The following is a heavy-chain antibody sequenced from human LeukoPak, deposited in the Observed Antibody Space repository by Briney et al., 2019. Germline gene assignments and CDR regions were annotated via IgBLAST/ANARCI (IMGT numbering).Heavy chain of an antibody. J-gene: IGHJ4*02. CDR3: ARRGFSRGYFDY. D-gene: IGHD3-10*01. Sequence: SETLSLTCAVYGGSFSGYYWSWIRQPPGKGLEWIGEINHSGSTNYNPSLKSRVTISADTSKNQFSLKLSSVTAADTAVYYCARRGFSRGYFDYWGQGTLVTVSS. V-gene: IGHV4-34*01. CDR1: GGSFSGYY. CDR2: INHSGST.